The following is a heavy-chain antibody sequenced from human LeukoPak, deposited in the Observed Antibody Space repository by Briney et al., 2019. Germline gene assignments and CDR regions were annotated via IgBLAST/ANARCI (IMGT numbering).Heavy chain of an antibody. J-gene: IGHJ4*02. V-gene: IGHV4-4*02. CDR2: IYHSGST. Sequence: SETLSLTCAVSDGSISSSNWWSWVRQPPGKGLEWIGEIYHSGSTNYNPSLKSRVTISVDKSKNQFSLKLSSVTAADTAVYYCVSTVVVPAAYLDYWGQGTLVTVSS. D-gene: IGHD2-2*01. CDR1: DGSISSSNW. CDR3: VSTVVVPAAYLDY.